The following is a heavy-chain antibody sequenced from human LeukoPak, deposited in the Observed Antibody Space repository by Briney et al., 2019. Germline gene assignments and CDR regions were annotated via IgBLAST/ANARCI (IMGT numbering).Heavy chain of an antibody. CDR1: GFTFSSYA. Sequence: GGSLRLSCAASGFTFSSYAMSWVRQAPGKGLEWDSAISGSGGSTYYADSVKGRFTISRDNSKNTLYLQMNSLRAEDTAVYYCAKDSGGYDYYFDYWGQGTLVTVSS. V-gene: IGHV3-23*01. J-gene: IGHJ4*02. CDR3: AKDSGGYDYYFDY. D-gene: IGHD5-12*01. CDR2: ISGSGGST.